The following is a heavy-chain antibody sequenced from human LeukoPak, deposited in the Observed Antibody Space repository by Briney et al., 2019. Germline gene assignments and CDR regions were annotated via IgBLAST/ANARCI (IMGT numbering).Heavy chain of an antibody. V-gene: IGHV3-21*01. J-gene: IGHJ3*02. CDR2: ISSSSSYI. CDR1: GFTFSSYS. CDR3: ARAKFDSSGYYYRGFDI. D-gene: IGHD3-22*01. Sequence: GGSLRLSCAASGFTFSSYSMNWVRQAPGKGLEWVSSISSSSSYIYYADSVKGRFTISRDNAKNSLYLQMNSLRAEDTAVYYCARAKFDSSGYYYRGFDIWGQGTMVTVSS.